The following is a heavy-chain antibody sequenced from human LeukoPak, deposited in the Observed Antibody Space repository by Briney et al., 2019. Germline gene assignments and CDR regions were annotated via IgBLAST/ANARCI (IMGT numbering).Heavy chain of an antibody. J-gene: IGHJ6*03. D-gene: IGHD3-22*01. V-gene: IGHV1-2*06. Sequence: APVKVSCKASGYTFTGYYMHWVRQAPGQGLEWMGRINPNSGGTNYAQKFQGRVTMTRDTSISTAYMELSRLRSDDTAVYYCARDRYYDSSGYYEYYYYYYMDVWGKGTTVTVSS. CDR2: INPNSGGT. CDR3: ARDRYYDSSGYYEYYYYYYMDV. CDR1: GYTFTGYY.